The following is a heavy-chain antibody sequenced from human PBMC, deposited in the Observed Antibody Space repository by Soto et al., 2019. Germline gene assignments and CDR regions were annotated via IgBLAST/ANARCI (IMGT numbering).Heavy chain of an antibody. CDR1: GGSFDGYY. J-gene: IGHJ4*02. D-gene: IGHD3-3*01. CDR3: AREVDSWSGYLF. CDR2: IHHSGST. V-gene: IGHV4-34*01. Sequence: SETLSLTCALYGGSFDGYYWSWIRQSPGKGLEWIGEIHHSGSTKYNPSLKSRVSLSVDTSTKQFSLKLTSVTAADRGVYYCAREVDSWSGYLFWGQGTPVTVSS.